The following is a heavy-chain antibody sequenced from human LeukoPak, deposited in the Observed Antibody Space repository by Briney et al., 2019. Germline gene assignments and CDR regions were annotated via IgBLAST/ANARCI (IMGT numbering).Heavy chain of an antibody. V-gene: IGHV4-39*07. CDR2: IYYSGST. CDR3: ARDGPGGSYYNY. CDR1: GGSISSSSYY. J-gene: IGHJ4*02. D-gene: IGHD1-26*01. Sequence: SETLSLTCTVSGGSISSSSYYWGWIRQPPGKGLEWIGSIYYSGSTYYNPSLESRVTISVDTSKNQFSLKLSSVTAADTAVYYCARDGPGGSYYNYWGQGTLVTVSS.